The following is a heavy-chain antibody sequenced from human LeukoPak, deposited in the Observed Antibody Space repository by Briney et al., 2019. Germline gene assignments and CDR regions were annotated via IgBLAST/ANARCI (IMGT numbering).Heavy chain of an antibody. CDR3: ARGVPTATARWFDP. D-gene: IGHD2-21*02. CDR1: GGSISSSNW. CDR2: IYHSGST. V-gene: IGHV4-4*02. Sequence: SETLSLTCAVSGGSISSSNWWSWVRQPPGKGLEWIGEIYHSGSTNYNPSLKSRVTISVDTSKNQFSLMVSSVTAADTALYYCARGVPTATARWFDPWGQGTLVTVSS. J-gene: IGHJ5*02.